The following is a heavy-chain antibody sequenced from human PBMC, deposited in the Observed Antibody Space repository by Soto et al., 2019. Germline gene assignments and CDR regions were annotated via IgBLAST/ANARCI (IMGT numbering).Heavy chain of an antibody. D-gene: IGHD3-10*01. CDR1: GFTFSSYA. CDR3: AKGDGRITMVRGVIPSPYYYYYMDV. Sequence: PGESLRLSCAASGFTFSSYAMSWVRQAPGKGLEWVSAISGSGGSTYYADSVKGRFTISRDNSKNTLYLQMNSLRAEDTAVYYCAKGDGRITMVRGVIPSPYYYYYMDVWGKGTTVTVSS. V-gene: IGHV3-23*01. J-gene: IGHJ6*03. CDR2: ISGSGGST.